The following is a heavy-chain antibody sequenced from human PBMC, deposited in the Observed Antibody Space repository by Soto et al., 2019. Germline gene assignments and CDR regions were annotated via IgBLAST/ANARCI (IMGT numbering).Heavy chain of an antibody. D-gene: IGHD4-17*01. V-gene: IGHV4-39*01. J-gene: IGHJ4*02. CDR1: GGSISSSSYY. CDR3: ARRGYGDYVAPLYYFDY. Sequence: SETLSLTCTVSGGSISSSSYYWGWIRQPPGKGLEWIGSIYYSGSTYYNPSLKSRVPISVDTSKNQFSLKLSSVTAADTAVYYCARRGYGDYVAPLYYFDYWGQGTLVTVSS. CDR2: IYYSGST.